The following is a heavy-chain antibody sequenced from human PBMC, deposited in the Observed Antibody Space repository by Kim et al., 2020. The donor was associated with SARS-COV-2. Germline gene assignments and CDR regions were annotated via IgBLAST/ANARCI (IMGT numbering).Heavy chain of an antibody. J-gene: IGHJ5*02. D-gene: IGHD6-13*01. Sequence: SETLSLTCTVSGGSISSSSYYWGWIRQPPGKGLEWIGSIYYSGSTYYNPSLKSRVTISVDTSKNQFSLKLSSVTAADTAVYYCARLWYSTSLFDPWGQGTLVTVSS. CDR3: ARLWYSTSLFDP. CDR2: IYYSGST. CDR1: GGSISSSSYY. V-gene: IGHV4-39*01.